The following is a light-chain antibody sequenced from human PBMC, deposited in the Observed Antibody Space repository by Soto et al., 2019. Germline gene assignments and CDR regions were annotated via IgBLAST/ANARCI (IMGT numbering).Light chain of an antibody. V-gene: IGKV1-27*01. J-gene: IGKJ1*01. Sequence: DIEMTQSPSSLSASVGDRVTITCRASQGISNYLAWYQQRPGKVPKLLIYAASTLQSGVTSRFSGSGSGTDFTLTISSLQPEDVATYYCQKYDSAPWTFGQGTEVEIK. CDR2: AAS. CDR3: QKYDSAPWT. CDR1: QGISNY.